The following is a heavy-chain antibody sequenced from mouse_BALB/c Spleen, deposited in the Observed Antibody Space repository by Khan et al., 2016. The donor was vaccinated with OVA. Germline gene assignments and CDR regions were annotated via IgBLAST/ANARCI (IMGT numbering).Heavy chain of an antibody. D-gene: IGHD4-1*02. CDR3: ARDYQLGRGYFDY. CDR2: IRNKANGYTT. Sequence: EVQRVESGGGLVQPGGSLRLSCATSGFTFTDYYMSWVRQPPGKALEWLGFIRNKANGYTTEYSASVKGRFTISRDNSQSILYLQMNTLRAEDSATYYCARDYQLGRGYFDYWGQGTTLTVSS. CDR1: GFTFTDYY. V-gene: IGHV7-3*02. J-gene: IGHJ2*01.